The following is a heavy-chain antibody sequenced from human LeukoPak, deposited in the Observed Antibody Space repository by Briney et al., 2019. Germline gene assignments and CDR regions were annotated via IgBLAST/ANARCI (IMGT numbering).Heavy chain of an antibody. CDR2: IIPILGIA. CDR3: ATHSSGWYGLPTDAFDI. CDR1: GGTFSSYA. Sequence: SVKVSCKASGGTFSSYAISWVRQAPGQGLEWMGRIIPILGIANYAQKFQGRVTITADKSTSTAYMELSSLRSEDTAVYYCATHSSGWYGLPTDAFDIWGQGTMVTVSS. D-gene: IGHD6-19*01. J-gene: IGHJ3*02. V-gene: IGHV1-69*04.